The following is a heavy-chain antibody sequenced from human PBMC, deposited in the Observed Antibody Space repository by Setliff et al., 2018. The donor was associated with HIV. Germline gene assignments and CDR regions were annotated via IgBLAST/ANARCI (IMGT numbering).Heavy chain of an antibody. D-gene: IGHD6-19*01. J-gene: IGHJ4*02. V-gene: IGHV4-4*07. CDR2: IYTSGNT. CDR3: ARDKTAVPRDVDNSGWSSYYFDY. CDR1: GGSISSYY. Sequence: ASETLSLTCTVSGGSISSYYWSWIRQPAGKGLEWIGRIYTSGNTNYNPSLKSLKSRVTMSVDTSKNQFSLKLSSVTAADTAVYYCARDKTAVPRDVDNSGWSSYYFDYWGQGTLVTVSS.